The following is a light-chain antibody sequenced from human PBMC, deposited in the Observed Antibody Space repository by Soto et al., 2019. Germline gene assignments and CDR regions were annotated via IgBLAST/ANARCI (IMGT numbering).Light chain of an antibody. Sequence: QAVVTQEPSLTVSQGGTVTLTCASSTGAVTSDSFPNWFQQKPGQPPRALIYRTSSPHSWTPARFSGSLLGGKAALTLSGVQPEDEADYYSLLYYGTTVLFGGGTKLTVL. CDR1: TGAVTSDSF. CDR2: RTS. CDR3: LLYYGTTVL. V-gene: IGLV7-43*01. J-gene: IGLJ2*01.